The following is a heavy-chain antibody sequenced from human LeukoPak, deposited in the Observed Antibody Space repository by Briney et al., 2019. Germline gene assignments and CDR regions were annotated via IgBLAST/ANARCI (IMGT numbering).Heavy chain of an antibody. D-gene: IGHD2-15*01. Sequence: SETLSLTCAVSGGSISSGNWWSWVRQPPGKGLEWIGKIYHSGSTNYNPSLKSRVAIFVDTSKNQFSLILHSVAAADTAVYYCARRSEFDNTHYHYFDYWGQGALVTVSS. CDR2: IYHSGST. CDR1: GGSISSGNW. CDR3: ARRSEFDNTHYHYFDY. J-gene: IGHJ4*02. V-gene: IGHV4-4*02.